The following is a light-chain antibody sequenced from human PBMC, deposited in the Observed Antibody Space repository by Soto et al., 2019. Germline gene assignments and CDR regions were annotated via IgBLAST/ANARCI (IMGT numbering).Light chain of an antibody. J-gene: IGKJ1*01. V-gene: IGKV3-15*01. CDR3: QQYNNWPPWT. CDR2: GAS. CDR1: QSVSSN. Sequence: EIVMTQSPATLSVSPGERATLSCRASQSVSSNLAWYQQKPGQAPRLLIYGASTRATGIPARFSGSGSGTEFTLTIRSLQSEDFAVYYCQQYNNWPPWTFSQGTKVESK.